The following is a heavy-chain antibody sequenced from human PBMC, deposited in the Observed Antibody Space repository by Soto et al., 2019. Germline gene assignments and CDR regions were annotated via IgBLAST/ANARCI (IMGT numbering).Heavy chain of an antibody. J-gene: IGHJ6*02. V-gene: IGHV4-59*01. Sequence: QVQLQESGPGLVKPSETLSLTCTVSGGSISSYYWSWIRQPQGKGLEWIGYIYYSGGTNYNPSLKSRVTISVDTAKNQFSLKLRSVTSADTAVYYFALLEVADRSYYGMDGWGQGTTVTVSS. CDR3: ALLEVADRSYYGMDG. CDR1: GGSISSYY. D-gene: IGHD6-19*01. CDR2: IYYSGGT.